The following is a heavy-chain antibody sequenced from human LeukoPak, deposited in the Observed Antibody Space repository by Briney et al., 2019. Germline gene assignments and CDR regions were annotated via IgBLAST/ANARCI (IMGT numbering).Heavy chain of an antibody. CDR3: AKDHVEMATINLLDY. D-gene: IGHD5-24*01. J-gene: IGHJ4*02. CDR2: ISYDGSNK. CDR1: GFTFSSYA. V-gene: IGHV3-30*04. Sequence: GGSLRLSCAASGFTFSSYAMHWVRQAPGKGLEWVAVISYDGSNKYYADSVKGRFTISRDNSKNTLYLQMNSLRAEDTAVYYCAKDHVEMATINLLDYWGQGTLVTVSS.